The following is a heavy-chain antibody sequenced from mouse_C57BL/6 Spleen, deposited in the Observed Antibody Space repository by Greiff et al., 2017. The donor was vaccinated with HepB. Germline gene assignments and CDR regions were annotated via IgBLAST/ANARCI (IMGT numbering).Heavy chain of an antibody. CDR1: GYAFSSSW. J-gene: IGHJ2*01. Sequence: VKLQESGPELVKPGASVKISCKASGYAFSSSWMNWVKQRPGKGLEWIGRIYPGDGDTNYNGKFKGKATLTADKSSSTAYMQLSSLTSEDSAVYFCARSDYYGSSYHYFDYWGQGTTLTVSS. CDR2: IYPGDGDT. V-gene: IGHV1-82*01. D-gene: IGHD1-1*01. CDR3: ARSDYYGSSYHYFDY.